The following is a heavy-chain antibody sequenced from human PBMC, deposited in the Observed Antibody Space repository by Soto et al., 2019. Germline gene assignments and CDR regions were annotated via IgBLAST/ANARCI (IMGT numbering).Heavy chain of an antibody. J-gene: IGHJ4*02. Sequence: SLRLSCAASGFTFSSYGMHWVRQAPGKGLEWVAVISYDGSNKYYADSVKGRFTISRDNSKNTLYLQMNSLRAEDTAVYYCAKTVRSSSWSFDYWGQGTLVTVSS. CDR1: GFTFSSYG. CDR3: AKTVRSSSWSFDY. V-gene: IGHV3-30*18. D-gene: IGHD6-13*01. CDR2: ISYDGSNK.